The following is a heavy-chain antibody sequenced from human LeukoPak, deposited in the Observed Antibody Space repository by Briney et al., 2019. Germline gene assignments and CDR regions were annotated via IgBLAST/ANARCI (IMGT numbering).Heavy chain of an antibody. CDR1: GFTFSSYA. CDR3: AKPQKTNQQIYPDY. J-gene: IGHJ4*02. V-gene: IGHV3-23*01. CDR2: ISGSGGST. Sequence: GRSLRLSCAASGFTFSSYAMSWVRHAPGKGLEWVSAISGSGGSTYYADSVKGRFTIPRDNSKNTLYLQRNSLRAEDTAVYYCAKPQKTNQQIYPDYWGQGTLVTVSS. D-gene: IGHD5-12*01.